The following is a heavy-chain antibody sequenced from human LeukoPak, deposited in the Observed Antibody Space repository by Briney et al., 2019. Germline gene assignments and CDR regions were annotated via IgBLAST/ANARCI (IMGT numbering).Heavy chain of an antibody. CDR3: ARTLIQVAAYVY. Sequence: SETLSLTCAVYGGPFSGYYWSWIRQPPGKGLEWIGEIYHSGSTNYNPSLKSRVTISVDKSKNQFSLKLTSVTAADTGVYYCARTLIQVAAYVYWGQGTLVTVSS. V-gene: IGHV4-34*01. CDR2: IYHSGST. J-gene: IGHJ4*02. D-gene: IGHD6-19*01. CDR1: GGPFSGYY.